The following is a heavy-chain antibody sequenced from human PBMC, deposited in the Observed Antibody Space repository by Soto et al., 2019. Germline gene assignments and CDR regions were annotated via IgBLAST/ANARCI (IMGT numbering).Heavy chain of an antibody. V-gene: IGHV3-23*01. CDR3: AKDRGTSIDVLRYCHYYGMGV. CDR1: GITFSSYA. J-gene: IGHJ6*02. Sequence: EVQLLESGGGLGQPGGSLRLSCAASGITFSSYAMTWVRQAPGQGLEWVASISGSGGTTNYADSVKGRFTISRDNSKNTAYLQMNSLRAEDTAVYYCAKDRGTSIDVLRYCHYYGMGVWGQGTTVTVSS. CDR2: ISGSGGTT. D-gene: IGHD2-2*01.